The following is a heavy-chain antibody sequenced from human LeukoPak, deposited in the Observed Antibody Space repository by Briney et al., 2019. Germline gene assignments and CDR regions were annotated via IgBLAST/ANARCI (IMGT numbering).Heavy chain of an antibody. V-gene: IGHV4-34*01. Sequence: KSSETLSLTCAVYGGSFSGYYWSWIRQPPGKGLEWIGEINHSGSTNYNPSLKSRVTISVDTSRNQFSLKLSSVTAADTAVYYCARGLTRRSWFDPWGQGTLVTVSS. CDR1: GGSFSGYY. CDR2: INHSGST. J-gene: IGHJ5*02. CDR3: ARGLTRRSWFDP.